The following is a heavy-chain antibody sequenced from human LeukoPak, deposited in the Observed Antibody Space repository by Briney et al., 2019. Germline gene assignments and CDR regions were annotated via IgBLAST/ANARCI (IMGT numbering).Heavy chain of an antibody. V-gene: IGHV1-18*01. CDR2: ISAYNGNT. D-gene: IGHD3-22*01. CDR3: ARGGDYYDSSGYYSRYYFDY. CDR1: GYTFTSYG. Sequence: ASVKVPCKASGYTFTSYGISWVRQAPGQGLEWMGRISAYNGNTNYAQKLQGRVTMTTDTSTSTAYMDLRSLTSDDTAVYYCARGGDYYDSSGYYSRYYFDYWGQGTLVTVSS. J-gene: IGHJ4*02.